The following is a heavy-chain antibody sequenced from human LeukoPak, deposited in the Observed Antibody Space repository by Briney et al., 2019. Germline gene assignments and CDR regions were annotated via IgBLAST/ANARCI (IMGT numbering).Heavy chain of an antibody. CDR3: ARDCLYYYDSSGYYSAWFDP. Sequence: ASVKVSCKASGYTFTSYGISWVRQAPGQGLEWMRWISAYNGNTNYAQKLQGRVTMTTDTSTSTAYMELRSLRSDDTAVYYCARDCLYYYDSSGYYSAWFDPWGQGTLVTVSS. V-gene: IGHV1-18*01. J-gene: IGHJ5*02. CDR2: ISAYNGNT. D-gene: IGHD3-22*01. CDR1: GYTFTSYG.